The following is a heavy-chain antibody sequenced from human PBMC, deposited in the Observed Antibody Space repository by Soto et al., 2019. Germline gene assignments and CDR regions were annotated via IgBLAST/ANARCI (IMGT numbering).Heavy chain of an antibody. D-gene: IGHD6-19*01. CDR2: ISYDGLNK. CDR3: AKVSASGWSSPLDL. CDR1: GFTFSSHE. J-gene: IGHJ3*01. Sequence: GGSLRLSCAASGFTFSSHEMHWVRQAPGKGLEWVAGISYDGLNKFYADSVKGRFSISRDNSKNTLYLQMDSLRVDDTAMFYCAKVSASGWSSPLDLWRRGTMVTVS. V-gene: IGHV3-30*18.